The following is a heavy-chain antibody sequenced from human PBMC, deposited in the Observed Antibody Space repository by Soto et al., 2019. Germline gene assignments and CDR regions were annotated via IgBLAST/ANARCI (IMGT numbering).Heavy chain of an antibody. Sequence: GGSLRLSCAVSGFIFSRYSMNWVRQAPGEGLEWVSSIGTSGSYIYDTDSVKGRFTISRDNTKDSLYLQMNSLGAEDTAIYYCARGSAFIGIDYWGQGT. CDR1: GFIFSRYS. V-gene: IGHV3-21*01. CDR3: ARGSAFIGIDY. D-gene: IGHD1-26*01. CDR2: IGTSGSYI. J-gene: IGHJ4*02.